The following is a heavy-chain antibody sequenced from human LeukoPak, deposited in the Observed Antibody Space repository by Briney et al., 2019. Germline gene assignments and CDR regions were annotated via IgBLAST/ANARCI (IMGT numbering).Heavy chain of an antibody. V-gene: IGHV4-34*01. Sequence: SETLSLTCTVSGASMSDYYWSWIRQPPGKGLEWIGEINHSGSTNYNPSLKSRVTISVDTSKNQFSLKLSSVTAADTAVYYCARVLVYDSSGYSHWGQGTLVTVSS. J-gene: IGHJ4*02. D-gene: IGHD3-22*01. CDR2: INHSGST. CDR1: GASMSDYY. CDR3: ARVLVYDSSGYSH.